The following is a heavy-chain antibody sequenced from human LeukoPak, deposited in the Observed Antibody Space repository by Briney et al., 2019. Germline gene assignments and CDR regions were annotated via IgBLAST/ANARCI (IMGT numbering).Heavy chain of an antibody. D-gene: IGHD3-3*01. J-gene: IGHJ3*02. CDR3: AKDLRAGYDFWSGYYAFDI. Sequence: GGSLRLSYAASGFTFSSYAMSWVRQAPGKGLEWVSAISGSGGSTYYADSVKGRFTISRDNSKNTLYLQMNSLRAEDTAVYYCAKDLRAGYDFWSGYYAFDIWGQGTMVTVSS. V-gene: IGHV3-23*01. CDR2: ISGSGGST. CDR1: GFTFSSYA.